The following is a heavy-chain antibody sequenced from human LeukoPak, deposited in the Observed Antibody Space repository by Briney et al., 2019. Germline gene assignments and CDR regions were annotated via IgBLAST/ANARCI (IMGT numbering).Heavy chain of an antibody. Sequence: SVKVSCKASGGTFSDSTFSWVRQAPGQGLQWMGGIIPIFRTPNYAQKFQGRVTITADESTSTVYMDLTSLKSEDTALYYCARGSYGHDYWGQGTLVTVSS. V-gene: IGHV1-69*13. CDR1: GGTFSDST. CDR3: ARGSYGHDY. J-gene: IGHJ4*02. CDR2: IIPIFRTP. D-gene: IGHD3-10*01.